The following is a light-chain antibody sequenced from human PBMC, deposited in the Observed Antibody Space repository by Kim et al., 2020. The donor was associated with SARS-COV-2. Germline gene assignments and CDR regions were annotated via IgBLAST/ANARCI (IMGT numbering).Light chain of an antibody. CDR1: PRCSSSY. CDR2: GAA. J-gene: IGKJ4*01. CDR3: QVYGRSLT. V-gene: IGKV3-20*01. Sequence: LARGERATLSCRASPRCSSSYLAWDQQQPGQAPRLLMFGAAIRATGIPDRFSGSGSGTDFTLTISRLEPEDFAMYYCQVYGRSLTFGGGTKVDIK.